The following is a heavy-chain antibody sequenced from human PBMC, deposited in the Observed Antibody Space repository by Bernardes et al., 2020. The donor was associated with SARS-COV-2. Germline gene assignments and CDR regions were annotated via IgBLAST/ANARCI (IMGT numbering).Heavy chain of an antibody. V-gene: IGHV3-23*01. CDR3: AIIRTRGRWYFDL. J-gene: IGHJ2*01. D-gene: IGHD3-10*01. CDR1: GFTFSSYG. CDR2: ISKSGDGL. Sequence: GGSLRLSCAASGFTFSSYGMSWVRQAPGKGLEWVSSISKSGDGLYYVDSVKGRFTISRDNSKNMLYLQMNSQRAEDTAIYYCAIIRTRGRWYFDLWGRGTLVTVSS.